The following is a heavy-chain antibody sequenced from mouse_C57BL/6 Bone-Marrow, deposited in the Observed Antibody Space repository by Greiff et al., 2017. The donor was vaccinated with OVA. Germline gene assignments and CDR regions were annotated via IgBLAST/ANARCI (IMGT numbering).Heavy chain of an antibody. CDR3: TVWLRRGYYFDY. Sequence: EVQLQQSGTVLARPGASVKMSCKTSGYTFTSYWMHWVKQRPGQGLEWIGAIYPGNSDTSYNQKFKGQAKLTAVTSASTAYMELSSLTNEDSAVYYCTVWLRRGYYFDYWGQGTTLTVSS. J-gene: IGHJ2*01. CDR1: GYTFTSYW. V-gene: IGHV1-5*01. D-gene: IGHD2-2*01. CDR2: IYPGNSDT.